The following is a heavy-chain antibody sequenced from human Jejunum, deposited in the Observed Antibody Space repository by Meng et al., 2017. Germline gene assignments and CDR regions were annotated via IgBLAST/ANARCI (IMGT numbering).Heavy chain of an antibody. D-gene: IGHD2-15*01. CDR3: ARGSGHTGFDF. V-gene: IGHV5-51*01. CDR2: VYPADSDV. Sequence: GESLKISCKTSGYPFVVYWIGWVRQMPGKGLEWMGIVYPADSDVRYSPSFQGQVNISVDKSASIAFLQWSSLKASDTAIYYCARGSGHTGFDFWGQGTLVTVSS. CDR1: GYPFVVYW. J-gene: IGHJ4*02.